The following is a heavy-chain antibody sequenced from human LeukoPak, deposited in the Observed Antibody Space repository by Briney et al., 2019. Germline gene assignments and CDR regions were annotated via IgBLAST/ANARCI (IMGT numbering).Heavy chain of an antibody. V-gene: IGHV1-18*01. Sequence: ASVKVSCKTSGYTFSIFGISWVRQAPGQGLEWMGWISAYNGKTDSAQNLQGRVTMTTDTSTSTAYMELRSLRSDDTAVYYCARVGQWELLLDFWGQGTLVTVSS. CDR3: ARVGQWELLLDF. CDR1: GYTFSIFG. J-gene: IGHJ4*02. D-gene: IGHD1-26*01. CDR2: ISAYNGKT.